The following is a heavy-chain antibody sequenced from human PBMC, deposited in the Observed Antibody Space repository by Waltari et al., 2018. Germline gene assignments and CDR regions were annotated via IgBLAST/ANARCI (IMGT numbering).Heavy chain of an antibody. CDR1: GFTVSSNY. Sequence: EVQLVESGGGLIQPGGSLRLSCAASGFTVSSNYMSWVRQAPGKGLEWVSVIYSGGSTYYADSVKGRFTISRDNSKNTLYLQMNSLRAEDTAVYYCAAPNPYYYDSSGYPPSYYWGQGTLVTVSS. V-gene: IGHV3-53*01. CDR2: IYSGGST. CDR3: AAPNPYYYDSSGYPPSYY. D-gene: IGHD3-22*01. J-gene: IGHJ4*02.